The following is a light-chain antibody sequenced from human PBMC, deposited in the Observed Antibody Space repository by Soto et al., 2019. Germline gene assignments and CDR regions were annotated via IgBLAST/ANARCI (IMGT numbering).Light chain of an antibody. V-gene: IGKV3-15*01. Sequence: DIVMTQAPATLSVSPGERATLSCRASQTISSNLAWYQQKPGQTPRLLIYDASTRAAGIPARFSGSGSGTDFTLTITSLQSEDFAVYYCQQYNNWPPFTFGPGTKVDI. CDR2: DAS. J-gene: IGKJ3*01. CDR1: QTISSN. CDR3: QQYNNWPPFT.